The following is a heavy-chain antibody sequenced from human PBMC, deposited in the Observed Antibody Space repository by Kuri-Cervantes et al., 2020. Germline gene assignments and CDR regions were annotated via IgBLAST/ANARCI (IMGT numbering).Heavy chain of an antibody. CDR2: VNAGNGNT. D-gene: IGHD4-11*01. V-gene: IGHV1-3*01. J-gene: IGHJ4*02. CDR3: ARDRDSNYPVGYFDY. Sequence: ASVKVSCKASGGTFSSYAISWVRQAPGQRLEWMGWVNAGNGNTKYSQKFRGRVTITRDTSASTAYMELSSLRSEDTAVYYCARDRDSNYPVGYFDYWGQGTLVTVSS. CDR1: GGTFSSYA.